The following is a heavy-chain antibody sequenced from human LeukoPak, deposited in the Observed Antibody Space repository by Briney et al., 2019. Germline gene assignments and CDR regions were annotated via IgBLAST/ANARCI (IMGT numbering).Heavy chain of an antibody. Sequence: ASVRVSCKASGYTFTSYGVSWVRQAPGQGLEWMGWISTYNADTDYAQKFQGRVTMTTETSTSTAYMELSSLRSEDTAVYYCARDLGYCSSTSCSYLSFDYWGQGTLVTVSS. D-gene: IGHD2-2*01. CDR3: ARDLGYCSSTSCSYLSFDY. V-gene: IGHV1-18*01. CDR1: GYTFTSYG. J-gene: IGHJ4*02. CDR2: ISTYNADT.